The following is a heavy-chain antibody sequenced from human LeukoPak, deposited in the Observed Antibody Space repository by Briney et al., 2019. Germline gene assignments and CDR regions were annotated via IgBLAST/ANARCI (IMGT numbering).Heavy chain of an antibody. CDR3: ARWTTLVRGFDY. Sequence: SETLSLTCSVSGDSITYFYWSWIRQAAGKGLEWIGRFSSSGSTDYNASLKSRVTMSVDTSKNQLSLKVISVTAADTAVYYCARWTTLVRGFDYWGQGTLVTVSS. J-gene: IGHJ4*02. CDR1: GDSITYFY. CDR2: FSSSGST. V-gene: IGHV4-4*07. D-gene: IGHD3-10*01.